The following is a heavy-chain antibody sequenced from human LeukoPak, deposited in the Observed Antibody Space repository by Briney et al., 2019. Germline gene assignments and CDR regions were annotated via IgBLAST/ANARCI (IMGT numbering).Heavy chain of an antibody. Sequence: ASVKVSCKASGYTFTGYYMHWVRQAPGQGLEWMGWINPNSGGTNYAQKFQGRVTTTRDTSISTAYMELSRLRSDDTAVYYCARESSIAVAGTAMDVWGKGTTVTVSS. J-gene: IGHJ6*04. D-gene: IGHD6-19*01. CDR1: GYTFTGYY. V-gene: IGHV1-2*02. CDR2: INPNSGGT. CDR3: ARESSIAVAGTAMDV.